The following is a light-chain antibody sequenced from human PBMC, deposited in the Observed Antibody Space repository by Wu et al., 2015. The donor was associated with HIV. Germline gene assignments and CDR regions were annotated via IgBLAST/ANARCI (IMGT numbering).Light chain of an antibody. CDR2: DTL. J-gene: IGKJ1*01. V-gene: IGKV3-11*01. CDR1: QSVSSY. CDR3: QQRSNWLTWT. Sequence: EIVLTQSPATLSLSPGERATLSCRASQSVSSYLGWYQQKPGQAPRLLIYDTLKRATGIPARFSGSGSGTDFTLTISSLEPEDFAVYYCQQRSNWLTWTFGQGTKVEIK.